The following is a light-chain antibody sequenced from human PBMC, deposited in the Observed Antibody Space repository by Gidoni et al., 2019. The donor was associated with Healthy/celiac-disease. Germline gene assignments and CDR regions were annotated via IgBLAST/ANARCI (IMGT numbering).Light chain of an antibody. Sequence: ERVLTQSPGTLSLSPGERATLSCRASQSVSSSYVAWYQQKPGQAPRLLIYGASNRATGIPDRFSGSVSGTDFTLTISRLEPEDFAVYYCQQYGSSPRTFXXXTKVEIK. J-gene: IGKJ1*01. CDR2: GAS. CDR1: QSVSSSY. CDR3: QQYGSSPRT. V-gene: IGKV3-20*01.